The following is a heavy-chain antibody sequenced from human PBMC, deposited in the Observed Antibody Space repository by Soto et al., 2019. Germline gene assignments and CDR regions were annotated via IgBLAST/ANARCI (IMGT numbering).Heavy chain of an antibody. V-gene: IGHV3-7*01. J-gene: IGHJ1*01. CDR1: GFAFSRYW. CDR2: INEDGSEM. CDR3: ARPLI. Sequence: EVQMVESGGGLVQPGGSLRLSCAASGFAFSRYWMYWVRQAPGKGLEWVANINEDGSEMNYVDSVKGRFTISRDNATTSMYPQMSSARVEGPVEYYCARPLIRGQGT.